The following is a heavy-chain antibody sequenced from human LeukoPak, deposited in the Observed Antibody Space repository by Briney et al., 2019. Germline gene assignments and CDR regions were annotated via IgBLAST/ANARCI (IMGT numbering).Heavy chain of an antibody. D-gene: IGHD3-10*01. V-gene: IGHV3-48*03. CDR3: AKDILYYYGSGSYGL. CDR1: GFTFSSYE. CDR2: ISSSGSTI. Sequence: GGSLRLSCAASGFTFSSYEMNWVRQAPGKGLEWVSYISSSGSTIYYADSVKGRFTISRDNAKNSLYLQMNSLRAEDTALYYCAKDILYYYGSGSYGLWGQGTLVTVSS. J-gene: IGHJ4*02.